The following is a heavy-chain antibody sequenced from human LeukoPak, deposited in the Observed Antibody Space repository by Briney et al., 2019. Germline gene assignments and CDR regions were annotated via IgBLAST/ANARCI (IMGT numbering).Heavy chain of an antibody. CDR1: GFTFSTFW. CDR3: VRAIDYGYPGGY. J-gene: IGHJ4*02. CDR2: IKQDGSEK. V-gene: IGHV3-7*01. Sequence: GGSLRLSCVVSGFTFSTFWMSWVRQAPGKGLEWVANIKQDGSEKYYVDSVRGRFTISRDNAKNSLDLQMNSVRAEDTAVYYCVRAIDYGYPGGYWGQGTLVTVSS. D-gene: IGHD4-17*01.